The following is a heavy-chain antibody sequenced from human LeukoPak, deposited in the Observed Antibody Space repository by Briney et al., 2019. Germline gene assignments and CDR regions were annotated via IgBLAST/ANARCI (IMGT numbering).Heavy chain of an antibody. V-gene: IGHV1-46*01. J-gene: IGHJ6*02. D-gene: IGHD3-10*01. CDR1: GYTFTSYY. CDR3: ARLRNSGTGGYYYYGMDV. Sequence: ASVKVSCKASGYTFTSYYMHWVRQAPGQGLEWMGIINPSGGSTSYAQKFQGRVTMTRDTSISTAYMELSRLSSDDTAVYYCARLRNSGTGGYYYYGMDVWGQGTTVTVSS. CDR2: INPSGGST.